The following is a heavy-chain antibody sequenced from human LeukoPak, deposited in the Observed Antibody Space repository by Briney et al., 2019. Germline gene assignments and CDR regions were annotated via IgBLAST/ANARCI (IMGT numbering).Heavy chain of an antibody. CDR2: INNSGNT. D-gene: IGHD3-3*01. CDR3: ARDDLGVAIGDRWFDP. V-gene: IGHV4-59*01. CDR1: GGSISSYY. Sequence: SETLSLTCTVSGGSISSYYWSWIRQPPGKGLEWIGYINNSGNTNYNPSLRSRVTISEDTSKNQLSLKLRSVTAADTAVYYCARDDLGVAIGDRWFDPWGQGTLVTVSS. J-gene: IGHJ5*02.